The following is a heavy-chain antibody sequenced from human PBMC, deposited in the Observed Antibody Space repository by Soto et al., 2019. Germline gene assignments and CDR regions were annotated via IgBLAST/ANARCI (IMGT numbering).Heavy chain of an antibody. CDR1: GFTVSTKY. CDR3: ARDPWAADY. V-gene: IGHV3-66*01. D-gene: IGHD3-16*01. J-gene: IGHJ4*02. Sequence: EVQLVESGGGLVQPGGSLRLSCAASGFTVSTKYMSWVRQAPGKGLEWVSVIYSGGSTFYADSVRGRFTISRDHSKNTVNRQTNSLRAEDTAVYYCARDPWAADYWGQGALVTVSS. CDR2: IYSGGST.